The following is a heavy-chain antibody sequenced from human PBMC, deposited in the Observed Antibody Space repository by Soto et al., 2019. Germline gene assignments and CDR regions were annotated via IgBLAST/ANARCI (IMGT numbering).Heavy chain of an antibody. CDR1: GFTFSSYG. CDR3: AKDPYYDILTGPSDY. D-gene: IGHD3-9*01. V-gene: IGHV3-30*18. J-gene: IGHJ4*02. Sequence: LRLSCAASGFTFSSYGMHWVRQAPGKGLEWVAVISYDGSNKYYADSVKGRFTISRDNSKNTLYLQMNSLRAEDTAVYYCAKDPYYDILTGPSDYWGQGTLVTVSS. CDR2: ISYDGSNK.